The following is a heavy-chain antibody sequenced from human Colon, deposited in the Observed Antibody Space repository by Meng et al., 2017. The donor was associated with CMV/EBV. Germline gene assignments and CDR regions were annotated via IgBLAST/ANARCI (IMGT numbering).Heavy chain of an antibody. V-gene: IGHV3-21*01. CDR1: RFAFSTYN. J-gene: IGHJ3*01. CDR2: ISSSTNYI. D-gene: IGHD3-3*01. CDR3: ARDLYHDDPAAFDL. Sequence: GGSLRLSCTTSRFAFSTYNMNWIRQAPGKGLEWVSFISSSTNYIYYADSVKGRFTISRDDAKNSLYLQMDSLRAEDTAVYYCARDLYHDDPAAFDLWGQGTMVTVSS.